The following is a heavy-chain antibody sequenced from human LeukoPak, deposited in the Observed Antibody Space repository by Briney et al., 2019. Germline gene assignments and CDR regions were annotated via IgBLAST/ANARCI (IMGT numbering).Heavy chain of an antibody. D-gene: IGHD6-13*01. CDR3: ARVAAGGKGFDY. J-gene: IGHJ4*02. V-gene: IGHV3-23*01. Sequence: TGGSLRLSCAASGFTFSSYAMSWVRQAPGKGLEWVSAISGSGGSTYYADSVKGRFTISRDNSKNTLYLQMNSLRAEDTAVYYCARVAAGGKGFDYWGQGTLVTVSS. CDR2: ISGSGGST. CDR1: GFTFSSYA.